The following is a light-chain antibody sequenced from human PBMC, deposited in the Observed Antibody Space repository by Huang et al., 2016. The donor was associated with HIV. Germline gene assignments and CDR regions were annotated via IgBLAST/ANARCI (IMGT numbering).Light chain of an antibody. CDR1: QSLLHSNAYNY. J-gene: IGKJ5*01. CDR3: MQALQTPLT. CDR2: LGS. V-gene: IGKV2-28*01. Sequence: DIVMTQSPLSLPVTPGEPASISCRSSQSLLHSNAYNYLDWYLQKPGQAPQLLIYLGSTRASGVPDRFSGSGSGTDFTLKISRVEAEDVGVYYCMQALQTPLTFGQGTRLEIK.